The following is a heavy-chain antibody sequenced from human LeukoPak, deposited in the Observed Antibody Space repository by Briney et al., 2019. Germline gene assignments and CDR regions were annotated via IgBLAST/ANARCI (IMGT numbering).Heavy chain of an antibody. J-gene: IGHJ4*02. CDR3: VKGPRPDITVAHTVEK. CDR2: ISSRGDST. Sequence: GPLRLSCAASGFTFSTYAMSWVRQVPGRGLEWVSTISSRGDSTYDADSVKGRFTNSRDNFKNSLYLQMNSVRAADTAVYYCVKGPRPDITVAHTVEKWGQGTLVTVSS. V-gene: IGHV3-23*01. D-gene: IGHD6-19*01. CDR1: GFTFSTYA.